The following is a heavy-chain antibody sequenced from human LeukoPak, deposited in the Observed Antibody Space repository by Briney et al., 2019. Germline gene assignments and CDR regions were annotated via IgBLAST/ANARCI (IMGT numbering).Heavy chain of an antibody. CDR1: GFTFSSYG. CDR2: ISYDGSNK. J-gene: IGHJ4*02. D-gene: IGHD3-22*01. V-gene: IGHV3-30*03. CDR3: ARGSEDYDSSGYYYDLGDC. Sequence: PGGSLRLSCAASGFTFSSYGMHWVRQAPGKGLEWVAVISYDGSNKYYADSVKGRFTISRDNSKNTQYLQMNSLRAEDTDVYYCARGSEDYDSSGYYYDLGDCWGQGALVTVSS.